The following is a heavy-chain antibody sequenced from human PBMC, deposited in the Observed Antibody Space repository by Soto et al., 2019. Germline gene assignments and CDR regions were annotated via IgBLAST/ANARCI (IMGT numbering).Heavy chain of an antibody. D-gene: IGHD4-17*01. Sequence: GASVKVSCKASGYTFTGYYMHWVRQAPGQGLEWMGWINPNSGGTNYAQKFQGWVTMTRDTSISTAYMELSRLRSDDTAVYYCARGLEWATVTLYYFDYWGQGTLVTVSS. J-gene: IGHJ4*02. V-gene: IGHV1-2*04. CDR3: ARGLEWATVTLYYFDY. CDR1: GYTFTGYY. CDR2: INPNSGGT.